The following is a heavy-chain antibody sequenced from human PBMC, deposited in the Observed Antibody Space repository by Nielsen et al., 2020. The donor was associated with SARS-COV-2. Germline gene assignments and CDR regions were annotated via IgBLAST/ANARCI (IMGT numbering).Heavy chain of an antibody. J-gene: IGHJ5*02. Sequence: SETLSLTCTVSGDSIRSNGLYWGWIRQPPGKGLEWTGSIFHSCIIKYNPSLKSRVAISVDTSKNQFSLKQSSVTAADTAVYYCASDHYYDESGYHYDVGWFDPWGQGILVTVSS. CDR2: IFHSCII. CDR3: ASDHYYDESGYHYDVGWFDP. D-gene: IGHD3-22*01. V-gene: IGHV4-39*01. CDR1: GDSIRSNGLY.